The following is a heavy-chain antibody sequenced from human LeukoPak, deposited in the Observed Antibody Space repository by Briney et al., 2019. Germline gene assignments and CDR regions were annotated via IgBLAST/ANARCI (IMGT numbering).Heavy chain of an antibody. V-gene: IGHV3-23*01. Sequence: PGGSLRLSCVASGFTFNKYAMSWVRQAPGMGLEWLSYVSGSGGATYYADSVKGRFTISRDNSKNTVYLQMGSLRAEDTAVYYCAKNRGGTYKYYMDVWGNGTTVTVSS. CDR1: GFTFNKYA. D-gene: IGHD1-1*01. CDR2: VSGSGGAT. CDR3: AKNRGGTYKYYMDV. J-gene: IGHJ6*03.